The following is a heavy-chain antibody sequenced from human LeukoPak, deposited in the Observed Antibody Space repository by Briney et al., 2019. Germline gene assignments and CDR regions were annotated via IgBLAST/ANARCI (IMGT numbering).Heavy chain of an antibody. D-gene: IGHD6-6*01. J-gene: IGHJ4*02. CDR3: ARIGYSSSSFDY. CDR1: GFTFSNYW. V-gene: IGHV3-7*01. CDR2: IKQDGSVK. Sequence: PGGSLRLSCAASGFTFSNYWMSWVRQAPGRGLEGVANIKQDGSVKYYVDSVKGRFTISRDNAKNSLYLQMNSLRAEDTAFYYCARIGYSSSSFDYWGQGTLVTVSS.